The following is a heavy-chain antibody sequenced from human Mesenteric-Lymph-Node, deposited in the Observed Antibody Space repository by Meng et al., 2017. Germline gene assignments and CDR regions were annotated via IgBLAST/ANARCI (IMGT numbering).Heavy chain of an antibody. D-gene: IGHD4-17*01. V-gene: IGHV5-51*01. CDR2: IYPDDSDI. J-gene: IGHJ4*02. Sequence: GESLKISCKTSGYTFTNYWIAWVRQMPGKGLDFMGIIYPDDSDIRSSPSFEGQVAISADKSISTAYLQWSSLKASDTAMYYCARLGKKGFSYGDYFFDYWGQGTLVTVSS. CDR1: GYTFTNYW. CDR3: ARLGKKGFSYGDYFFDY.